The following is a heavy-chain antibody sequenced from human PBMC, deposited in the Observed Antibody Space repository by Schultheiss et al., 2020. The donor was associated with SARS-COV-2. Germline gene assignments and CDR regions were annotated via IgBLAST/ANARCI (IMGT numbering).Heavy chain of an antibody. CDR1: GDSIRNFY. J-gene: IGHJ4*02. D-gene: IGHD3-16*01. CDR3: ARESNDYVWGGGLDY. Sequence: SETLSLTCSVSGDSIRNFYWSWIRQSPGKGLEWIGYIYYSGSTNYNPSLKSRVTISVDTSKNQFSLKLTSVTAADTAMYFCARESNDYVWGGGLDYWGQGTLVTVSS. V-gene: IGHV4-4*08. CDR2: IYYSGST.